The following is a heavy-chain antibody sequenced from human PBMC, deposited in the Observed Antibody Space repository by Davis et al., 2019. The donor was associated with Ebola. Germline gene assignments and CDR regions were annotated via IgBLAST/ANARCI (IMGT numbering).Heavy chain of an antibody. CDR3: ARDQLLEWYNWFDP. J-gene: IGHJ5*02. D-gene: IGHD3-3*01. CDR2: IYYSGST. V-gene: IGHV4-39*07. Sequence: MPSETLSLTCTVSASSFSSSSYYWGWLRQPPGKGLEWIGSIYYSGSTNYNPSLKSRVTISVDKSKNQFSLKLSSVTAADTAVYYCARDQLLEWYNWFDPWGQGTLVTVSS. CDR1: ASSFSSSSYY.